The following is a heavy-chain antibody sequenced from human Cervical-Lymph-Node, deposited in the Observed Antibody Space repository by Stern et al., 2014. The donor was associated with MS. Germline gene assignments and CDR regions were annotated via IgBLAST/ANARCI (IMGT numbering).Heavy chain of an antibody. V-gene: IGHV3-30-3*01. CDR2: ISYEGNSK. CDR3: ARDGRSV. J-gene: IGHJ4*02. CDR1: GFTFSSYT. Sequence: VQLVESGGGVVQPGRSLRLSCAASGFTFSSYTMHWVRQAPGKGLEWVAVISYEGNSKFYADSVKGLFTISRDNSKNTLFLQMNSLRTEDAAVYYCARDGRSVWGQGTLVTVSS.